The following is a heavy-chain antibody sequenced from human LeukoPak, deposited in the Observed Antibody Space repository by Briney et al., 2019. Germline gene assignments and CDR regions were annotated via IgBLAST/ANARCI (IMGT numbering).Heavy chain of an antibody. D-gene: IGHD6-13*01. Sequence: GGCLRLSCAASGFTVSSNYMSWVRQAPGKGLEWVSVIFSGGTTYYADSVKDRFTISRDNSKNTLYLQMNSLRAEDTAMYYCARGYSSSWYDWGQGTLVTVSS. CDR3: ARGYSSSWYD. CDR1: GFTVSSNY. V-gene: IGHV3-53*01. J-gene: IGHJ4*02. CDR2: IFSGGTT.